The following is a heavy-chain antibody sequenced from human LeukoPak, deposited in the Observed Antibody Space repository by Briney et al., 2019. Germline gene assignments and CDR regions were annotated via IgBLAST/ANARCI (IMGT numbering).Heavy chain of an antibody. CDR1: GFTFRSYW. Sequence: GGSLRLSCAGSGFTFRSYWMNWVRQAPGKGLEWLAIIKQDGTEKHYKGSVEGRFTISRDNAKNSLHLQMNSLRSEDTAVYYCAGGSGYLITSWGQGTLVTVSS. CDR2: IKQDGTEK. V-gene: IGHV3-7*01. J-gene: IGHJ5*02. D-gene: IGHD3-9*01. CDR3: AGGSGYLITS.